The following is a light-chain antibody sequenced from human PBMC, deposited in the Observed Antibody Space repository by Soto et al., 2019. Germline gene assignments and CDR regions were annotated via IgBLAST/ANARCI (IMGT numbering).Light chain of an antibody. CDR2: DVD. CDR1: SSDVGDSDS. Sequence: QSALTQPRSVSGSFGQSVTISCTGTSSDVGDSDSVSWYQQHPGRAPKLMISDVDKRPSGVPDRFSGSKSGNTASLTISGLQSDDDADYYCCSYAGSHTWVFGGGTKLTVL. V-gene: IGLV2-11*01. CDR3: CSYAGSHTWV. J-gene: IGLJ3*02.